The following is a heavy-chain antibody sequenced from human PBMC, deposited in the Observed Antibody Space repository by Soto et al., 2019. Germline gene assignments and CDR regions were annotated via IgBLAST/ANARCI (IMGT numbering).Heavy chain of an antibody. D-gene: IGHD3-10*01. J-gene: IGHJ6*02. CDR2: INYSGST. V-gene: IGHV4-39*07. CDR1: GDSITSSGSY. Sequence: SETLSLTCTVSGDSITSSGSYWGWIRQPPGKGLEWIGKINYSGSTYYNPSLKSRVTISVDTSKNQFSLKLSSVTAADTAVYYCAGGGSGSYYAVHYYYGMDVWGQGTTVTVSS. CDR3: AGGGSGSYYAVHYYYGMDV.